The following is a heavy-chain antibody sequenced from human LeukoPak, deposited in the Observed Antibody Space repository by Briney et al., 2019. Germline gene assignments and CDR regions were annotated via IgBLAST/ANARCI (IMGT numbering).Heavy chain of an antibody. CDR1: GFTFSSYA. CDR2: IKQDASQE. J-gene: IGHJ4*02. V-gene: IGHV3-7*01. Sequence: GGSLRLSCAASGFTFSSYAMSWVRQAPGKGPEWVAHIKQDASQEYHVDSVKGRFTISRDNAKNSLYLQMNSLRAEDTAVYYCARGVVYPAWSGPHWSDYWGQGALVTVPS. CDR3: ARGVVYPAWSGPHWSDY. D-gene: IGHD3-3*01.